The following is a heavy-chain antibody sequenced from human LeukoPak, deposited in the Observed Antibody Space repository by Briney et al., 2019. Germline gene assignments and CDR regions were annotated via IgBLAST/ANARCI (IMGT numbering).Heavy chain of an antibody. D-gene: IGHD3-3*01. J-gene: IGHJ4*02. V-gene: IGHV1-69*05. Sequence: SVKVSCKASGGTFTSYAISWVRQAPGQGLEWRGRIIPIFGTANYAQKLQGRVTITTDESTSTAYMELSSLRSEDTAVYYCARDRDFWSGYYAIGGFDYWGQGTLVTVSS. CDR1: GGTFTSYA. CDR2: IIPIFGTA. CDR3: ARDRDFWSGYYAIGGFDY.